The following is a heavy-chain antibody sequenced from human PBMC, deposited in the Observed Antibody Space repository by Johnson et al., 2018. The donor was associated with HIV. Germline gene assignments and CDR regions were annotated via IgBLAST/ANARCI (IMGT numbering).Heavy chain of an antibody. CDR2: ISYETTNK. V-gene: IGHV3-30-3*01. CDR1: GFTYSSYA. J-gene: IGHJ3*02. Sequence: VQLMESGGGVVQPGRSLRLSCVVSGFTYSSYAMHWVRQAPGKGLEWVAVISYETTNKHYADSVKGRFTISRDNSKSTLILQMNGLKDEDTAIYYCARELRGPDAFDIWGQGTMVTVSS. CDR3: ARELRGPDAFDI.